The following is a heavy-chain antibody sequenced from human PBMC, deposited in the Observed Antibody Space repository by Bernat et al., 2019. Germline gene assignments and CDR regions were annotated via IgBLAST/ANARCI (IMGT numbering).Heavy chain of an antibody. D-gene: IGHD6-6*01. Sequence: QVQLVESGGGVVQPGRSLRLSCAASGFTFSSYAMHWVRQAPGKGLEWVAVISYDGSNKYYADSVKGRFTISRDNSKNTLYLQMNSLRAEDTAVYYCARSVGHSSSSGGALDYWGQGTLVTVSS. V-gene: IGHV3-30-3*01. CDR1: GFTFSSYA. CDR3: ARSVGHSSSSGGALDY. J-gene: IGHJ4*02. CDR2: ISYDGSNK.